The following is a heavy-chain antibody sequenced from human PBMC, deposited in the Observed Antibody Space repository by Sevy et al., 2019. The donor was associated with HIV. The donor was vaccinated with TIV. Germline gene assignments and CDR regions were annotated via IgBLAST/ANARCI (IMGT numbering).Heavy chain of an antibody. Sequence: GGSLRLSCAASGFTFSTHAMHWVRQAPGKGLEWVAAISYDGKNKYYADSVKGQFTISRDDSKNTLFLQMKSLTPEDTAEYYCSRDAGYDTYGYYPSDYWGQGTLVTVSS. CDR3: SRDAGYDTYGYYPSDY. CDR2: ISYDGKNK. J-gene: IGHJ4*02. V-gene: IGHV3-30*03. CDR1: GFTFSTHA. D-gene: IGHD3-22*01.